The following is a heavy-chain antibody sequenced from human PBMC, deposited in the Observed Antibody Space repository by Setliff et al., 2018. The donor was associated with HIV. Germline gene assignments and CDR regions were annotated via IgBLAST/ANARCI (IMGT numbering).Heavy chain of an antibody. CDR3: ARLPYYDVFSGYYAPYFDY. CDR2: IYHSGST. J-gene: IGHJ4*02. D-gene: IGHD3-3*01. Sequence: SETLSLTCAVSGGSISSSNWWSWVRQPPGKGLEWIGEIYHSGSTYYNPSLKSRVTISVDTSKNQFSLKLTSVTAADTAVYYCARLPYYDVFSGYYAPYFDYWGQGTLVTVSS. CDR1: GGSISSSNW. V-gene: IGHV4-4*02.